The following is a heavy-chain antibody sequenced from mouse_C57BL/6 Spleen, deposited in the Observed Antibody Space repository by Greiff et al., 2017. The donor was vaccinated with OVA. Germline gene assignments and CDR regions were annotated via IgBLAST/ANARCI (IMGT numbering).Heavy chain of an antibody. CDR3: ARPSSGYLDY. J-gene: IGHJ2*01. Sequence: VKLMESGAELVKPGASVKISCKASGYAFSSYWMNWVKQRPGKGLEWIGQIYPGDGDTNYNGKFKGKATLTADKSSSTAYMQLSSLTSEDSAVYFCARPSSGYLDYWGQGTTLTVSS. D-gene: IGHD3-2*02. CDR1: GYAFSSYW. CDR2: IYPGDGDT. V-gene: IGHV1-80*01.